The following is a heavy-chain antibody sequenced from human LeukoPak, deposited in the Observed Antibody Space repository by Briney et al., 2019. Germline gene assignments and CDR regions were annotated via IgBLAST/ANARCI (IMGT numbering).Heavy chain of an antibody. CDR1: GFTFSTYW. CDR3: ARVAYDLSRGDACDM. D-gene: IGHD2-21*02. V-gene: IGHV3-7*01. J-gene: IGHJ3*02. CDR2: IQEDGNKK. Sequence: GGSLRLSCVASGFTFSTYWMTWVRQAPGKGLEWVAGIQEDGNKKSYVDSVRGRFTISRDNAKNSLFLQMNSLRVEDTAVFYCARVAYDLSRGDACDMGGHGTTVTVSS.